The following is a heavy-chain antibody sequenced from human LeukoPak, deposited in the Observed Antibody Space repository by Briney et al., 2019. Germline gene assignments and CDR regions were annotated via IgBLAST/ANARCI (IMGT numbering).Heavy chain of an antibody. CDR2: ISSSSSTI. CDR1: GFTFSSYS. CDR3: ARVEATYYYGSATPYSPY. D-gene: IGHD3-10*01. J-gene: IGHJ4*02. Sequence: GGSLRLSCAASGFTFSSYSMNWVRQAPGKGLEWVSYISSSSSTIYYADSVKGRFTISRDNAKNSLYLQMKSLKVEDTSVYYCARVEATYYYGSATPYSPYWGQGSLVTVSS. V-gene: IGHV3-48*01.